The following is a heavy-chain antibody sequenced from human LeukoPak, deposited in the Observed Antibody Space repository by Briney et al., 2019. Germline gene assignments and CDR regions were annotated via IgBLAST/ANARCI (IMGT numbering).Heavy chain of an antibody. D-gene: IGHD5-24*01. CDR1: GFTFSSYA. J-gene: IGHJ4*02. CDR2: ISGSSGST. Sequence: PGGSLRLSCAASGFTFSSYAMSWVRQAPGKGLEWVSAISGSSGSTYYADSVKGRFTISRDNSKNTLYLQMNSLRAEDTAVYYCAKRDGIGSVEMDTPYYFDYWGQGTLVTVSS. V-gene: IGHV3-23*01. CDR3: AKRDGIGSVEMDTPYYFDY.